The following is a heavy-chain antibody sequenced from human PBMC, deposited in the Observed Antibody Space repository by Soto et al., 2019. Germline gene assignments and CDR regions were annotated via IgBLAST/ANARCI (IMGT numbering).Heavy chain of an antibody. Sequence: QVQLVQSGAEVKKPGSSVKVSCKASGGTFSNYAISWVRQAPGQGLEWMGGIIPIFGTANYAQKFQGRVTITADESTSTAYMELSSLRSEDTAVYYCAREGEDPRIAAAFDYWGQGTLVTVSS. CDR1: GGTFSNYA. J-gene: IGHJ4*02. V-gene: IGHV1-69*01. CDR3: AREGEDPRIAAAFDY. D-gene: IGHD6-13*01. CDR2: IIPIFGTA.